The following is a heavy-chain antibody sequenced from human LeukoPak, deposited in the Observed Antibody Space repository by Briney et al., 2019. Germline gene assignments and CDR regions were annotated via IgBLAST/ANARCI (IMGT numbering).Heavy chain of an antibody. CDR3: ARGYCSGGSCYYYYMDV. J-gene: IGHJ6*03. V-gene: IGHV3-66*01. Sequence: GGSLRLSCAASGFTVSSNYMSWVRQAPGKGLEWVSVIYSGGSTYYADSVKGRFTISRDNSKSTLYLQMNSLRAEDTAVYYCARGYCSGGSCYYYYMDVWGKGTTVTISS. D-gene: IGHD2-15*01. CDR1: GFTVSSNY. CDR2: IYSGGST.